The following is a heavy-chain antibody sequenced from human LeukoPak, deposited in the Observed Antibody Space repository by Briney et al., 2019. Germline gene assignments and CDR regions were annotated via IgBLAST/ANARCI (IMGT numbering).Heavy chain of an antibody. Sequence: GGSLRLSCAASGFTFSDYYMSWIRQAPGKGLEWVSYISSSGSTIYYADSVKGRFTISRDNAKNSLYLQMNSLRAEDTAVYYCASIPVVAANHMPFDYWGQGTLVTVSS. CDR3: ASIPVVAANHMPFDY. CDR2: ISSSGSTI. J-gene: IGHJ4*02. CDR1: GFTFSDYY. V-gene: IGHV3-11*01. D-gene: IGHD2-15*01.